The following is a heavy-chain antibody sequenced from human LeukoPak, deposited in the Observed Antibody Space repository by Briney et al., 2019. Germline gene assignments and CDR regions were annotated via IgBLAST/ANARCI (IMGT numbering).Heavy chain of an antibody. CDR1: GFAFHNYA. V-gene: IGHV3-9*01. Sequence: GGSLRLSCVGSGFAFHNYAMHWVRRPPGKGLEWVSAINWNSDTKAYADSVKGPFTISRDRARNSLYLQMDSLRPEDTALYYCAKDTGGNGVYFYAMDVWGQGTSVTVSS. J-gene: IGHJ6*02. CDR2: INWNSDTK. CDR3: AKDTGGNGVYFYAMDV. D-gene: IGHD4-23*01.